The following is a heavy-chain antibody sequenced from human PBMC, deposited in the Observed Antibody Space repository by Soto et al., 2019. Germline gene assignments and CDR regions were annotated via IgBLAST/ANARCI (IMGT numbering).Heavy chain of an antibody. CDR2: IVVGSGNT. J-gene: IGHJ4*01. V-gene: IGHV1-58*01. D-gene: IGHD1-26*01. Sequence: RASVKVSCKASGFTFTTSAVQWVRQARGQRLEWIGWIVVGSGNTNYAQKFQERVTITRDMSTSTVYMELSSLTSEDTAVYYCARPTAVGATVRYFFDYWGQGTLVTVSS. CDR1: GFTFTTSA. CDR3: ARPTAVGATVRYFFDY.